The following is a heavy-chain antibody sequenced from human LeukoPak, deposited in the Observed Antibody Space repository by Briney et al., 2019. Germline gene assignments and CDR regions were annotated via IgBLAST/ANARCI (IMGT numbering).Heavy chain of an antibody. D-gene: IGHD5-12*01. Sequence: GRSLRLSCAVSGFTFRNYATHWVRQAPHKGLEWVAVISYDGSKKYYADSVKGRFTISRDNSKNTLSLQMDSLRVEDTAMYYCAIDHGGYDYWFDHWGQGTLVTVSS. V-gene: IGHV3-30-3*01. CDR3: AIDHGGYDYWFDH. CDR1: GFTFRNYA. J-gene: IGHJ5*02. CDR2: ISYDGSKK.